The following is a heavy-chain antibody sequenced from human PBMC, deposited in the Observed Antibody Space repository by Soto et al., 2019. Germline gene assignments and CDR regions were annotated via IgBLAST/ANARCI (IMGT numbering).Heavy chain of an antibody. CDR2: IIPIFGTA. D-gene: IGHD3-22*01. CDR3: ARGTYYYDSSGYSHDAFDI. J-gene: IGHJ3*02. Sequence: QVQLVQSGAEVKKPGSSVNVSCKASGGTFSSYAISWVRQAPGQGLEWMGGIIPIFGTANYAQKFQGRVTITADESTSTAYMELSSLRSEDTAVYYCARGTYYYDSSGYSHDAFDIWGQGTMVTVSS. CDR1: GGTFSSYA. V-gene: IGHV1-69*01.